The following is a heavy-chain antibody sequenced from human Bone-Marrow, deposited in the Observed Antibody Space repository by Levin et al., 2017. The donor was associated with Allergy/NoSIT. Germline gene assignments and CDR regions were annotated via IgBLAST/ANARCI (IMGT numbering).Heavy chain of an antibody. CDR2: IKNDGTFT. CDR3: GRYSVLTGPRRDVFDV. V-gene: IGHV3-11*06. D-gene: IGHD3-9*01. CDR1: GFSISDYY. Sequence: PGGSLRLSCAASGFSISDYYMGWLRQAPGKGPEWVSYIKNDGTFTNYADFVEGRFTISRDNAQNSLYLQMSSLRVQDTAVYYCGRYSVLTGPRRDVFDVWGQGTMVSVS. J-gene: IGHJ3*01.